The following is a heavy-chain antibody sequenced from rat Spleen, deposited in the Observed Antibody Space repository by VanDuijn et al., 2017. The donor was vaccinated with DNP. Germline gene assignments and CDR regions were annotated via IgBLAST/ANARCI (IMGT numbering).Heavy chain of an antibody. CDR2: ISYSGST. CDR3: ARWRDWYVDF. CDR1: GYSITSNY. J-gene: IGHJ1*01. D-gene: IGHD1-11*01. Sequence: EVQLQESGPGLVKPSQSLSLTCSVTGYSITSNYWAWIRKFPGNNLEWMGYISYSGSTSFNPSLKSRISITRDTSKNQFFLQLNSVTTEDTATYYCARWRDWYVDFWGPGTMVTVSS. V-gene: IGHV3-1*01.